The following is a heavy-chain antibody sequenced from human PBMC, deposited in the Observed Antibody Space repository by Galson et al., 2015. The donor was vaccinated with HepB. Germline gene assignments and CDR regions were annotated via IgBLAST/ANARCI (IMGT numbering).Heavy chain of an antibody. J-gene: IGHJ4*02. D-gene: IGHD2-15*01. CDR1: GFTFSSYA. V-gene: IGHV3-30-3*01. CDR3: ARGGYCSGGSCLDY. CDR2: ISYDGSNK. Sequence: SLRLSCAAPGFTFSSYAMHWVRQAPGKGLEWVAVISYDGSNKYYADSVKGRFTISRDNSKNTLYLQMSSLRAEDTAVYYCARGGYCSGGSCLDYWGQGTLVTVSS.